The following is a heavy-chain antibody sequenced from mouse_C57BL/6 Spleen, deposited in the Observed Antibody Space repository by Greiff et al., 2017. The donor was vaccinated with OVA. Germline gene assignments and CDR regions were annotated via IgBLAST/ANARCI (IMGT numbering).Heavy chain of an antibody. CDR3: ARPLTGKGEYYFDY. Sequence: VKLQQPGAELVKPGASVKLSCKASGYTFTSYWMHWVKQRPGQGLEWIGMIHPNSGSTNYNEKFKSKATLTVDKSSSTAYMQLSSLTSEDSAVYYCARPLTGKGEYYFDYWGQGTTLTVSS. D-gene: IGHD4-1*01. V-gene: IGHV1-64*01. J-gene: IGHJ2*01. CDR1: GYTFTSYW. CDR2: IHPNSGST.